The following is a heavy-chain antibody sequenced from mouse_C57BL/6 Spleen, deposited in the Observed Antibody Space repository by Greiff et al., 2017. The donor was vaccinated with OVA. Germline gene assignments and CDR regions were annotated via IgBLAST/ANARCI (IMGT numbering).Heavy chain of an antibody. J-gene: IGHJ3*01. CDR1: GFTFSSYA. Sequence: EVHLVESGGGLVKPGGSLKLSCAASGFTFSSYAMSWVRQTPEKRLEWVATISDGGSYTYYPDNVKGRFTISRDNAKNNLYLQMSHLKSEDTAMYYCARDRSNLFAYWGQGTLVTVSA. CDR2: ISDGGSYT. CDR3: ARDRSNLFAY. D-gene: IGHD2-5*01. V-gene: IGHV5-4*01.